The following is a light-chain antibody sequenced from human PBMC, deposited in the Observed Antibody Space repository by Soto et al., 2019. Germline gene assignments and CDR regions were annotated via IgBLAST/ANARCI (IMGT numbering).Light chain of an antibody. CDR1: QTVYNY. V-gene: IGKV3-11*01. CDR2: DAS. CDR3: QQRYDWPLT. J-gene: IGKJ4*01. Sequence: EIVLTQSPATLSLPPGERATLSCRASQTVYNYLVWYQQRPGQAPRLLISDASNRATGIPARFSGSGSGTDFTLTINSLEPEDLAIYFCQQRYDWPLTFGGGSKIEMK.